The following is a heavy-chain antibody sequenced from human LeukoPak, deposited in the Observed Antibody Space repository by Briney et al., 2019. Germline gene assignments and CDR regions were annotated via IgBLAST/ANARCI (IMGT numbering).Heavy chain of an antibody. D-gene: IGHD3-10*01. J-gene: IGHJ6*02. CDR2: INHSGST. CDR3: AGYGSGTRGGSSYGMDV. CDR1: GGSFSGYY. V-gene: IGHV4-34*01. Sequence: SETLSLTCAVYGGSFSGYYWSWIRQPPGKGLEWIGEINHSGSTNYNPSLKSRVTISVDTSKNQFSLKLSSVTAADTAVYYCAGYGSGTRGGSSYGMDVWGQGTTVTVSS.